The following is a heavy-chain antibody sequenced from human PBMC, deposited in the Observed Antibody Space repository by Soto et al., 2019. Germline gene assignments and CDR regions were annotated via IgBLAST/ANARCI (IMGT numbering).Heavy chain of an antibody. CDR3: ARGKMVRALDY. Sequence: SETLSLTCAVYGGSSIGYYWSWIRQPAGKGLEWIGEINHSGSTNYNPSLKSRVTISVDTSKNQFSLKLSSVTAADTAVYYCARGKMVRALDYWGQGTLVTVSS. V-gene: IGHV4-34*01. CDR1: GGSSIGYY. CDR2: INHSGST. D-gene: IGHD3-10*01. J-gene: IGHJ4*02.